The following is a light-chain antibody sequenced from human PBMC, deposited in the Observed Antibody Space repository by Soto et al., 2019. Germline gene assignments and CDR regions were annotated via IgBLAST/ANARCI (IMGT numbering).Light chain of an antibody. V-gene: IGLV2-14*01. CDR3: AAWDDSLNGRV. Sequence: QSVLTQPASVSGSPGQSISISCTGTSSDVGAYNFVSWYQQHPGKAPKLMIYEVSNRPSGVPDRISGSKSGTSASLAISGLQSDDEADYYCAAWDDSLNGRVFGTGTKVTVL. J-gene: IGLJ1*01. CDR2: EVS. CDR1: SSDVGAYNF.